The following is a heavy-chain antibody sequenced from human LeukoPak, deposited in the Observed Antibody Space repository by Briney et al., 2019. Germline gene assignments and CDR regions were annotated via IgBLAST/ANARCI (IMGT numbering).Heavy chain of an antibody. D-gene: IGHD4-17*01. J-gene: IGHJ6*03. Sequence: GGSLRLSCAASEFTFTNAYMNWVRQAPGKGLEWVGRIKSKTDGGTTDYAAPVKGRFTISRDDSKNTLYLQMNSLKTEDTAVYYCTTVDGDYTSRPYYYYYYMDVWGKGTTVTISS. CDR2: IKSKTDGGTT. CDR3: TTVDGDYTSRPYYYYYYMDV. CDR1: EFTFTNAY. V-gene: IGHV3-15*01.